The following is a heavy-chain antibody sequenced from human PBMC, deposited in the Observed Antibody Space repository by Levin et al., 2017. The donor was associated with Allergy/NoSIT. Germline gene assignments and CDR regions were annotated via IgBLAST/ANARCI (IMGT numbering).Heavy chain of an antibody. CDR3: AKGGGGGWLDF. Sequence: GGSLRLSCVASGFTFSSSSMTWVRQAPGKGLEWVSAITGSGAGTPHADSVKGRFTISRDNSKNTLYLQMNSLRAEDTAVYYCAKGGGGGWLDFWGQGTLLTVSS. CDR1: GFTFSSSS. J-gene: IGHJ5*01. CDR2: ITGSGAGT. V-gene: IGHV3-23*01.